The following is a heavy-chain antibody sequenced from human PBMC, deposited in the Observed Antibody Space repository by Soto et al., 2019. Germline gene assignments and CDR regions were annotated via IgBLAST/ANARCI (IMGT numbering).Heavy chain of an antibody. CDR1: GYTFTNHG. CDR3: ARDRVAGIWGDAFDI. V-gene: IGHV1-18*04. CDR2: INPYNANT. D-gene: IGHD3-16*01. J-gene: IGHJ3*02. Sequence: GASVKVSCQTTGYTFTNHGINWVRQAPGQGLEWMGLINPYNANTNYAQKLQGRVTITTDTSTSPAYMDLRSLTSDDTAVYYCARDRVAGIWGDAFDIWGQGTMVTVSS.